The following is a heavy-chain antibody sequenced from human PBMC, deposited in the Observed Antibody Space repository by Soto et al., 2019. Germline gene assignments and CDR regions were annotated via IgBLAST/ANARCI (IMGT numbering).Heavy chain of an antibody. Sequence: ASVKVSCKASGGTFSSYAISWVRQAPGQGLEWMGGIIPIFGTANYAQKFQGRVTITADESTSTAYMELSSLRSEDTAVYYCAREDIVVVPAAMLGNNWFDPWGQGTLVTVSS. CDR3: AREDIVVVPAAMLGNNWFDP. CDR1: GGTFSSYA. D-gene: IGHD2-2*01. V-gene: IGHV1-69*13. CDR2: IIPIFGTA. J-gene: IGHJ5*02.